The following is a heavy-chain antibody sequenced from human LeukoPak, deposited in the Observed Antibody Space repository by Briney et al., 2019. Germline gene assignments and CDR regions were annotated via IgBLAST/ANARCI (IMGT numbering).Heavy chain of an antibody. CDR3: ARDHRIGGS. CDR2: IYSDGST. Sequence: PGGSLRLSCAASGFIFSSYEMSWVRQAPGKGLEWVSVIYSDGSTFYTASVKGRFIISRDISKNTLYLQMNSLRVDDTAVYFCARDHRIGGSWGQGTLVTVSS. V-gene: IGHV3-53*01. D-gene: IGHD3-16*01. CDR1: GFIFSSYE. J-gene: IGHJ4*02.